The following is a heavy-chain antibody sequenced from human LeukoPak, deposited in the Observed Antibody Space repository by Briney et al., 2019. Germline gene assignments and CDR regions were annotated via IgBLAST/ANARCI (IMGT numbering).Heavy chain of an antibody. V-gene: IGHV3-33*01. Sequence: GGSLRLSCAASGFTFITYGTHWVRQAPGKGLEWVALIWCDGSYKYYADSVKGRFTISRDNSKNTLYLQMNSLRAEDTAVYYCAREYYDSSDYPRQHYFDYWGQGTLVTVSS. CDR3: AREYYDSSDYPRQHYFDY. CDR2: IWCDGSYK. CDR1: GFTFITYG. J-gene: IGHJ4*02. D-gene: IGHD3-22*01.